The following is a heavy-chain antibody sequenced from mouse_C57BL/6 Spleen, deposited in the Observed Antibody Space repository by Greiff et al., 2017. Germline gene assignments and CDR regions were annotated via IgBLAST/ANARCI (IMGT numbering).Heavy chain of an antibody. CDR2: IDPSDSYT. Sequence: QVHVKQPGAELVMPGASVKLSCKASGYTFTSYWMHWVKQRPGQGLEWIGEIDPSDSYTNYNQKFKGKSTLTVDKSSSTAYMQLSSLTSEDSAVYYCARATTATSFDYWGQGTTLTVSS. J-gene: IGHJ2*01. D-gene: IGHD1-2*01. CDR3: ARATTATSFDY. CDR1: GYTFTSYW. V-gene: IGHV1-69*01.